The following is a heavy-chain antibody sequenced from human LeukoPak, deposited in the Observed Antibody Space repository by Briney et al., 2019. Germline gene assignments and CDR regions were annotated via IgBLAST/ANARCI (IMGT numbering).Heavy chain of an antibody. CDR1: GFSFLSYC. V-gene: IGHV5-51*01. Sequence: GESLKISCKGSGFSFLSYCIGWVRQVPGQGLEWMGVVYPDDSDTRYSPSFQGQVTISADKSMNTAYLQWSSLKASDTAMYYCARGGTATRVFDYWGPGTLVTVSS. CDR3: ARGGTATRVFDY. J-gene: IGHJ4*02. D-gene: IGHD1-1*01. CDR2: VYPDDSDT.